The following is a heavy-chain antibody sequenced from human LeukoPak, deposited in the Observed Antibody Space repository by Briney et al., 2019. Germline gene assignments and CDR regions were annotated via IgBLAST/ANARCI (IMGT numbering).Heavy chain of an antibody. CDR2: LYYSGNT. V-gene: IGHV4-59*01. CDR1: GGSISSYY. Sequence: SETLSLTCTVSGGSISSYYWSWIRQPPGKGLEWIGYLYYSGNTNYNPSLKSRVTISEDTSKNQFSLKVSSVTAADTAVYYCARKTAYGGHDCWGPGTLATVSS. CDR3: ARKTAYGGHDC. D-gene: IGHD4-23*01. J-gene: IGHJ4*02.